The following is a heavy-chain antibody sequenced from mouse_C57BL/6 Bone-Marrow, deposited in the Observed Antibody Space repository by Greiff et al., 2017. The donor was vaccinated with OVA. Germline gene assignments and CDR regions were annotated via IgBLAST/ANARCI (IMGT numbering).Heavy chain of an antibody. J-gene: IGHJ4*01. Sequence: EVNVVESGEGLVKPGGSLKLSCAASGFTFSSYAMSWVRQTPEKRLEWVAYFSSGGDYIYYADTVKGRFTISRDNARNTLYLQMSSLKSEDTAMYYCTRGMVTTTDYYAMDYWGQGTSVTVSS. V-gene: IGHV5-9-1*02. CDR3: TRGMVTTTDYYAMDY. CDR1: GFTFSSYA. CDR2: FSSGGDYI. D-gene: IGHD2-2*01.